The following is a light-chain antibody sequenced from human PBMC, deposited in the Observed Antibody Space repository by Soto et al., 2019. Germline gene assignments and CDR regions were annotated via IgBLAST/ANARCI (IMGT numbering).Light chain of an antibody. Sequence: QSVLTQPASVSGSPGQSITICCTGTSSDVGGYNSVSWYQQHPGKAPKLMIYEVSNRPSGVSNRFSGSKSGNTASLTISGLQAEDESDYYCSSYRSSSTPYYVFGTGTKVTVL. CDR2: EVS. CDR1: SSDVGGYNS. V-gene: IGLV2-14*03. J-gene: IGLJ1*01. CDR3: SSYRSSSTPYYV.